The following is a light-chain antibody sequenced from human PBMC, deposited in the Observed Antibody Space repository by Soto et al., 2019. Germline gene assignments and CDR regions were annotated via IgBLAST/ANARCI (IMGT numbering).Light chain of an antibody. Sequence: EIVLTQSPGTLSLSPGERATLSCRASQIVTNSYLAWYQRQPGHAPRLLLYGASSRATGIPARFSGSGSGTDFSLTVSRLEPEDFAVYYCQQYGDSLLTFGGGTRVE. V-gene: IGKV3-20*01. CDR1: QIVTNSY. CDR3: QQYGDSLLT. CDR2: GAS. J-gene: IGKJ4*01.